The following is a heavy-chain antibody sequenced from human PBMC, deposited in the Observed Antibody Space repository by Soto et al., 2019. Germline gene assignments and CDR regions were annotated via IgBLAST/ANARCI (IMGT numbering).Heavy chain of an antibody. CDR2: IYYSGST. V-gene: IGHV4-30-4*01. D-gene: IGHD6-19*01. Sequence: QVQLQESGPGLVKPSQTLSLTCTVSGGSISSGDYYWSWIRQPPGKGLEWIGYIYYSGSTYYNPSLKSRVTISVDTSKNQFSLKLSSVTAADTAVYYCARVRTRDIAVAGTDGDFDYWGQGTLVTVSS. CDR1: GGSISSGDYY. CDR3: ARVRTRDIAVAGTDGDFDY. J-gene: IGHJ4*02.